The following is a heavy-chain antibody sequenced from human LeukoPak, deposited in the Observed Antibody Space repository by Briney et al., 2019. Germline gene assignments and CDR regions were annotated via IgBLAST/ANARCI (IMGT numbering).Heavy chain of an antibody. Sequence: SETLSLTCTVSGXSISSYYWSWLRQPPGKGLEWIGYIYYSGSTNYNPSLKSRVTISVDTSKNQFSLKLRSVTAADTALYYCARHFGDAYKRSFDFWGQGTPVTVSS. D-gene: IGHD5-24*01. CDR2: IYYSGST. CDR1: GXSISSYY. V-gene: IGHV4-59*08. CDR3: ARHFGDAYKRSFDF. J-gene: IGHJ4*02.